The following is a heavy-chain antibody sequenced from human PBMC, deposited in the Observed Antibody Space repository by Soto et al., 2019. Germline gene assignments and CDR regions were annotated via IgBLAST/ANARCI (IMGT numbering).Heavy chain of an antibody. Sequence: QITLNESGPTVVRPTETLPLTCRFSGFSLTTSGVGVGWIRQSPGKAPEWLALIYWDDDKRYSESLKSRITITKETSKNHVVLTVTDLDQTDLASYYCADRVLHTVFRWVTATALYFDVWGQGTPVAVSS. D-gene: IGHD3-9*01. CDR3: ADRVLHTVFRWVTATALYFDV. CDR1: GFSLTTSGVG. V-gene: IGHV2-5*02. CDR2: IYWDDDK. J-gene: IGHJ4*02.